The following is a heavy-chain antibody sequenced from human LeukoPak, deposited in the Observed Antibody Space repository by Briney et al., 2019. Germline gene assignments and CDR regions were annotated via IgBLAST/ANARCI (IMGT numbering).Heavy chain of an antibody. J-gene: IGHJ6*02. Sequence: GRSLRLSYAASGFTFSSYGMHWVRQAPGKGLEWVAVISYDGSNEYYADSVKGRLTISRDNSKNTLYLQMNSLRAEDTAVYYCAKDLGGYSYGSQYYYYYGMDVWGQGTTVTVSS. D-gene: IGHD5-18*01. CDR1: GFTFSSYG. V-gene: IGHV3-30*18. CDR3: AKDLGGYSYGSQYYYYYGMDV. CDR2: ISYDGSNE.